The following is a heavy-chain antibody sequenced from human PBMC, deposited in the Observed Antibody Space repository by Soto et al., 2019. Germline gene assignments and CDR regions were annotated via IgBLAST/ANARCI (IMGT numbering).Heavy chain of an antibody. CDR2: IYYSGST. V-gene: IGHV4-61*01. CDR1: GGSVSSGSYY. CDR3: ARESRISPVYYYYYGMDV. Sequence: PSETLSLTCTVSGGSVSSGSYYWSWIRQPPGKGLEWIGYIYYSGSTNYNPSLKSRVTISVDTSKNQFSLKLSSVTAADTAVYYCARESRISPVYYYYYGMDVWGQGTTVTVSS. D-gene: IGHD2-15*01. J-gene: IGHJ6*02.